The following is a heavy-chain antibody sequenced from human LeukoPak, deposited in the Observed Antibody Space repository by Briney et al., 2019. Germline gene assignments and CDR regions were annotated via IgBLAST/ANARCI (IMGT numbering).Heavy chain of an antibody. J-gene: IGHJ5*02. Sequence: SETLSLTCTVSGGSISSYYWSWIRQPAGKGLEWIGRIYTSGSTNYNPSLKSRVTMSVDPSKNQFSLKLSSVTAADTAVYYCARVLYSSGWYGEHNWFDPWGQGTLVTVSS. V-gene: IGHV4-4*07. CDR1: GGSISSYY. CDR3: ARVLYSSGWYGEHNWFDP. D-gene: IGHD6-19*01. CDR2: IYTSGST.